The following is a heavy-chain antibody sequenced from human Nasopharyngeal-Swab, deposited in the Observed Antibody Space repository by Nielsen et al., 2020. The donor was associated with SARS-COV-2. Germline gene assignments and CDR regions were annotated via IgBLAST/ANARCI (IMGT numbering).Heavy chain of an antibody. CDR3: AKFAFGSSSSGRGY. CDR2: IYSGGSST. V-gene: IGHV3-23*03. D-gene: IGHD6-6*01. CDR1: GFTFSVYN. Sequence: GGSLRLSCAASGFTFSVYNMIWVRQAPGKGLEWVSVIYSGGSSTYYADSVKGRFTISRDNSKNTLYLQMNSLRAEDTAVYYCAKFAFGSSSSGRGYWGQGTLVTVSS. J-gene: IGHJ4*02.